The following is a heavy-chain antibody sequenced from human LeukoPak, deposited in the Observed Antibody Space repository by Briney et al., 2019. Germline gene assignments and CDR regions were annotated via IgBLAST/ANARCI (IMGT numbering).Heavy chain of an antibody. J-gene: IGHJ4*02. CDR3: ARARTDCSGGSCYSDY. CDR2: INPNSGGT. V-gene: IGHV1-2*02. Sequence: GASVKVSCKASGYTFTGYYMHWVRQAPGQGLEWMGWINPNSGGTNYAQKFQGRVTMTRDTSISTAYMELSRLGPDDTAVYYCARARTDCSGGSCYSDYWGQGTLVTVSS. D-gene: IGHD2-15*01. CDR1: GYTFTGYY.